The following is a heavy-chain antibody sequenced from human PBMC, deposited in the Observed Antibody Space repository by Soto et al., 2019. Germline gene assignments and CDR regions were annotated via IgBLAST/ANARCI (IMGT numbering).Heavy chain of an antibody. D-gene: IGHD1-1*01. V-gene: IGHV3-53*01. CDR2: IYSGGST. Sequence: GGSLRLFCAASGFTVSSNYMSWVRQAPGKGLEWVSVIYSGGSTYYADSVKGRFTISRDNSKNTLYLQMNSLRAEDTAVYYCARLGVELSYYYYGMDVWGQGTTVTVSS. J-gene: IGHJ6*02. CDR3: ARLGVELSYYYYGMDV. CDR1: GFTVSSNY.